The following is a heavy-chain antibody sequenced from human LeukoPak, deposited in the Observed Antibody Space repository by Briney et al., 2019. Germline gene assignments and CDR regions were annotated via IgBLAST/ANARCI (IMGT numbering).Heavy chain of an antibody. D-gene: IGHD2-21*01. CDR1: GFTFSDYY. CDR3: TRDFGDVSPDY. J-gene: IGHJ4*02. V-gene: IGHV3-49*04. Sequence: PGGSLRLSCAASGFTFSDYYMSWVRQAPGKGLEWVGFIRSKAYGGTTEYAASVKGRFTISRDDSKSIAYLQMNSLKTEDTAVYYCTRDFGDVSPDYWGQGTLVTVSS. CDR2: IRSKAYGGTT.